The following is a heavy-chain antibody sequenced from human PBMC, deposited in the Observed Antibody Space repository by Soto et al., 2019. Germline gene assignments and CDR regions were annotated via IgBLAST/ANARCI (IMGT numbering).Heavy chain of an antibody. J-gene: IGHJ3*02. CDR2: ISGSGGST. Sequence: GGSLRLSCAASGFTFSSYAMSWVRQAPGKGLEWVSAISGSGGSTYYADSVKGRFTISRDNSKNTLYLQMNSLRAEDTAVYYCAKYNRLRYDFWSGYYTPGDAFDIWGQGTMVTVSS. D-gene: IGHD3-3*01. CDR1: GFTFSSYA. CDR3: AKYNRLRYDFWSGYYTPGDAFDI. V-gene: IGHV3-23*01.